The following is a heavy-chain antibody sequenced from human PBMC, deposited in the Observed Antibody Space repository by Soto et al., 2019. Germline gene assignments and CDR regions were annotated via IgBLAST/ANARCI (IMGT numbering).Heavy chain of an antibody. Sequence: GGSLRLSCAASGFTFSYYSMTWVRQSPGRGMEWVSYISSSTTYITYADSVRGRFTISRNNAKNSLYLQMSSLRADDTAVYYCAGGPVGVGSTIFFDSWGQGTLVTVSS. CDR3: AGGPVGVGSTIFFDS. J-gene: IGHJ4*02. V-gene: IGHV3-21*01. D-gene: IGHD2-21*01. CDR1: GFTFSYYS. CDR2: ISSSTTYI.